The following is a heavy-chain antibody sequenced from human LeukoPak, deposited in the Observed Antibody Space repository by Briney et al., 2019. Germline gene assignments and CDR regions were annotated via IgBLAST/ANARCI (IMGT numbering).Heavy chain of an antibody. CDR2: MNPNSGNT. CDR1: GYTFTSYD. V-gene: IGHV1-8*01. D-gene: IGHD3-3*01. J-gene: IGHJ5*02. Sequence: ASVTVSCKASGYTFTSYDINWVRQAPGQGLEWMGWMNPNSGNTVYAQKFQGRVTMTRNTSISTAYMELSSLRSEDTAVYYCARGLPTYYDFWSGYHVAWGQGTLVTVSS. CDR3: ARGLPTYYDFWSGYHVA.